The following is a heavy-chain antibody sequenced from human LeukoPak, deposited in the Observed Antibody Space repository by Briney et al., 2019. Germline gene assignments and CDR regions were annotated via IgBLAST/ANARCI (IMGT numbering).Heavy chain of an antibody. J-gene: IGHJ4*02. CDR2: IYYSGST. CDR3: ARVPNEAPNYDILTGYYSAPYYFDY. V-gene: IGHV4-31*03. Sequence: SETLSLTCTVSGGSISSGGYYWSWIRQHPGKGLEWIGYIYYSGSTYYNPSLKSRVTISVDTSKNQFSLKLSSVTAADTAVYYCARVPNEAPNYDILTGYYSAPYYFDYWGQGTLVTVSS. CDR1: GGSISSGGYY. D-gene: IGHD3-9*01.